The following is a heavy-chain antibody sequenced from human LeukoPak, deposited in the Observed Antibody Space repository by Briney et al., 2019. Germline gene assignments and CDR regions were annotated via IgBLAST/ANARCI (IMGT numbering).Heavy chain of an antibody. V-gene: IGHV1-8*01. J-gene: IGHJ4*02. D-gene: IGHD3-10*01. Sequence: RASVKVSCKASGYTFTTYDINWVRQATGQGLEWMGWMNPNNGNTGYAQKFQGRVSMTRDTSLSTAFMELSSLRSEDTAVYYCAHLDGISSYRGLDSWGQGTLVTVSS. CDR3: AHLDGISSYRGLDS. CDR1: GYTFTTYD. CDR2: MNPNNGNT.